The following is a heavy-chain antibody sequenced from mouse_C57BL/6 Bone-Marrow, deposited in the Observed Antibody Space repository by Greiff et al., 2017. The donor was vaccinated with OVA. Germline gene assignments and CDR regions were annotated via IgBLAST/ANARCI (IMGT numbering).Heavy chain of an antibody. CDR3: TSGYYFDY. J-gene: IGHJ2*01. V-gene: IGHV1-4*01. CDR2: IDPTNDDT. CDR1: GYTFTSYT. Sequence: VQLQQSGAELARPGASVKVSCKASGYTFTSYTIHWVKQRPGQGLEWIGYIDPTNDDTNYNQKFKGKATLTADKSSSTAYMQLSSLTSEDSAVYYSTSGYYFDYWGQGTTLTVSS.